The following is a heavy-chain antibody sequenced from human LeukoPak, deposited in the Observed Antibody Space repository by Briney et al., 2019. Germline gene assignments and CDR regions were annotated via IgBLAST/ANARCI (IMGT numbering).Heavy chain of an antibody. Sequence: GESLRLSCATSGFTFSSSTFGSYTMNWVRQAPGKGLEWVSSISSTGTYIYYTYSVKGRFTISRDIANSLLYLQMNSLRADDTAVYYCARDLDYSTGFDYWGQGTLVTVSS. V-gene: IGHV3-21*01. CDR2: ISSTGTYI. CDR3: ARDLDYSTGFDY. D-gene: IGHD4-11*01. J-gene: IGHJ4*02. CDR1: GFTFSSSTFGSYT.